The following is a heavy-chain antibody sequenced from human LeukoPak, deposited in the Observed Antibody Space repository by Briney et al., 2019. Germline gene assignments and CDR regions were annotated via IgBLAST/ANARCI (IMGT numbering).Heavy chain of an antibody. J-gene: IGHJ4*02. D-gene: IGHD5-12*01. CDR2: INHSGST. V-gene: IGHV4-34*01. Sequence: SETLSLTCAVYGGSFSGYYWSWIRQPPGKGLEWIGEINHSGSTNYNPSLKSRVTISVDTSKNQFSLKLSSVTAADTAVYYCARTGGYDYSSLVYWGQGALVTVSS. CDR1: GGSFSGYY. CDR3: ARTGGYDYSSLVY.